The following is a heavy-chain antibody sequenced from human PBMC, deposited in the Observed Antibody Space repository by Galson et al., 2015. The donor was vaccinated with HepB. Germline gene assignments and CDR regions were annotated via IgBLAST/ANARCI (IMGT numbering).Heavy chain of an antibody. V-gene: IGHV3-7*03. CDR1: GFTFSPIW. J-gene: IGHJ4*02. D-gene: IGHD7-27*01. Sequence: SLRLSCAASGFTFSPIWMSWVRQAPGKGLEWVANIKGDGSEEYYVDSVKGRFTISRDNARNSLYLQMNSLTAEDTALHYCARDWNWGLDYWGQGTLVTVSS. CDR3: ARDWNWGLDY. CDR2: IKGDGSEE.